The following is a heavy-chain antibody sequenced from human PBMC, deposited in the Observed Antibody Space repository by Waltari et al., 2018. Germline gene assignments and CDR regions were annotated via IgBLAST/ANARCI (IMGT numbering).Heavy chain of an antibody. J-gene: IGHJ4*02. CDR2: IKSDGTVT. Sequence: EVRLAESGGGLVQPGGSVRLSCVGSGFAFSRSWIHWVRQAPGKGLMWLSSIKSDGTVTVYADSVRGRFIISRDNAKNAAYLQMNSLTDDDTAIYYCARFPYAGTTDGEWGQGTLITVSS. D-gene: IGHD4-17*01. V-gene: IGHV3-74*01. CDR3: ARFPYAGTTDGE. CDR1: GFAFSRSW.